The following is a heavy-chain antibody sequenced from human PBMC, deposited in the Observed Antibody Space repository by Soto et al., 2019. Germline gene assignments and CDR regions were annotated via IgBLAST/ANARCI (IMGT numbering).Heavy chain of an antibody. CDR2: IYWDDDK. CDR1: GFSLNTGGLG. V-gene: IGHV2-5*02. Sequence: QITLKESGPPLVKPTQTLTLTCSVSGFSLNTGGLGVGWIRQPPGKALEWLALIYWDDDKRYSPSLRNRLSISKDTSNILAVFTTTNMDPVDTATYYCIHSRCGGDCLRSYPSHYYYGLDVWGQGTTVTVSS. CDR3: IHSRCGGDCLRSYPSHYYYGLDV. D-gene: IGHD2-21*02. J-gene: IGHJ6*02.